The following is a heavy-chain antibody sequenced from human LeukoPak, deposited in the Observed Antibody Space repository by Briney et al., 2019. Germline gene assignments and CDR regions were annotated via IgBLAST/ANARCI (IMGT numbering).Heavy chain of an antibody. D-gene: IGHD6-19*01. CDR1: GDSVSSINGA. J-gene: IGHJ4*02. V-gene: IGHV6-1*01. CDR3: ARDAGTSGWYTFDY. CDR2: TYYRSKWYN. Sequence: SQTLSLTCAISGDSVSSINGAWNWIRQSPSRGLEWLGRTYYRSKWYNDYAVSMRGRITINPDTSKHQFSLQLNSVTPEDTAVYYCARDAGTSGWYTFDYWGQGTLVTSPQ.